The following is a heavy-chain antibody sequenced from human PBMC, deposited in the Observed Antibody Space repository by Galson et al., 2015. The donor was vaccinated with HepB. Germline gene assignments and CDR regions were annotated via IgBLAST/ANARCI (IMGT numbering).Heavy chain of an antibody. D-gene: IGHD4-11*01. Sequence: SETLSLTCTVSGGSISSYYWSWIRQPPGKGLEWIGYIYYSGSTNYNPSLKSRVTISVDTSKNQFSLKLSSVTAADTAVYYCARSRPVTTLDYWGQGTLVTVSS. CDR3: ARSRPVTTLDY. J-gene: IGHJ4*02. CDR1: GGSISSYY. CDR2: IYYSGST. V-gene: IGHV4-59*08.